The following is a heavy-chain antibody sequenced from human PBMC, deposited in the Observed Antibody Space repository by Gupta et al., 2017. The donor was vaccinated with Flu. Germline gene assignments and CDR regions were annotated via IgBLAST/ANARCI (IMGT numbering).Heavy chain of an antibody. CDR2: INHSGST. Sequence: QVQLQQWGAGLLKPSETLSLTCAVYGGSFSGYYWSWIRQPPGKGLEWIGEINHSGSTNYNPSLKSRVTISVDTSKNQFSLKLNSVTAADTAVYYCARVGDIVGEYYFDYWGQGTLVTVSS. CDR1: GGSFSGYY. CDR3: ARVGDIVGEYYFDY. D-gene: IGHD1-26*01. J-gene: IGHJ4*02. V-gene: IGHV4-34*01.